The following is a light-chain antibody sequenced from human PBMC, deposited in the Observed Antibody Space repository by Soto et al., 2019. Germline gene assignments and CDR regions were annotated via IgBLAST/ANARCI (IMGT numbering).Light chain of an antibody. Sequence: EIVLTQSPATLSLSPGERATLSCRASQSVSSYFSWYQQQPGQAPSLLIYDASNRATGIPARFSGSGSGTDFTLTISSLEPEVFAVYYCQQRSNLPLTFGPGTKVDIK. CDR3: QQRSNLPLT. V-gene: IGKV3-11*01. J-gene: IGKJ3*01. CDR2: DAS. CDR1: QSVSSY.